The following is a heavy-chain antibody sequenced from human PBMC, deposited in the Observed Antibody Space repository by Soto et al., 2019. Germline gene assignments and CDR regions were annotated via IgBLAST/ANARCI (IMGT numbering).Heavy chain of an antibody. Sequence: PSETLSLTCTVSGSSISSGGYYWSWIRPHPGKGEEWIGYIYYSGSTYYNPSLKSRVTISVDTSKNQFSLKLSSVTAADTAVYYCARDRIAVKKYYGWGMDGWGQGTTVIVSS. CDR1: GSSISSGGYY. V-gene: IGHV4-31*03. CDR3: ARDRIAVKKYYGWGMDG. J-gene: IGHJ6*02. D-gene: IGHD6-19*01. CDR2: IYYSGST.